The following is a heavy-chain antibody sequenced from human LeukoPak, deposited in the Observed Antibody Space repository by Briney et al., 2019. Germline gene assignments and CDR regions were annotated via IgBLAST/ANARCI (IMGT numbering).Heavy chain of an antibody. V-gene: IGHV3-23*01. CDR2: ISGSGGST. D-gene: IGHD3-22*01. J-gene: IGHJ4*02. CDR1: GFTFSSYA. CDR3: AADPPTGSSGSLYYFDY. Sequence: GGSLRLSCAASGFTFSSYAMSWVRQAPGKGLEWVSAISGSGGSTYYADSVKGRFTISRDNSKNTLYLQMNSLRSEDTAVYYCAADPPTGSSGSLYYFDYWGQGTLVTVSS.